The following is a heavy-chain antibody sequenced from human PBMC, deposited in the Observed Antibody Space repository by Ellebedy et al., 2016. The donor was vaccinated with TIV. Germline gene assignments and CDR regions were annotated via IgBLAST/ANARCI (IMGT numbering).Heavy chain of an antibody. CDR2: INPSGGST. Sequence: ASVKVSCKASGYTFTSYYMHWVRQAPGQGLEWMGIINPSGGSTSYAQKFQGRVTMTRDTSTSTVYMELSSLRSEDTAVYYCARVPPKPRYSSSWYPNDAFDIWGQGTMVTVSS. CDR1: GYTFTSYY. CDR3: ARVPPKPRYSSSWYPNDAFDI. V-gene: IGHV1-46*01. J-gene: IGHJ3*02. D-gene: IGHD6-13*01.